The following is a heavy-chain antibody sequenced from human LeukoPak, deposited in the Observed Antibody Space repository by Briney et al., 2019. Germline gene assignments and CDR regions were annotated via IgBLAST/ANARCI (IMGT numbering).Heavy chain of an antibody. CDR2: IYYSGST. V-gene: IGHV4-59*01. CDR1: GGSISSYY. Sequence: PSETLSLTCTVSGGSISSYYWSWIRQPPGKGLEWIGYIYYSGSTNYNPSLKSRVTISVDTSKNQFSLKLSSVTAADTAVYYCARVDCSSTSCLVYYGMDVWGQGTTVTVSS. D-gene: IGHD2-2*01. CDR3: ARVDCSSTSCLVYYGMDV. J-gene: IGHJ6*02.